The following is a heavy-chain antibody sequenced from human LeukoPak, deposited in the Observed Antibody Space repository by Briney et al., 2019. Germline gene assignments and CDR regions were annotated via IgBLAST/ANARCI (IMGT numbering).Heavy chain of an antibody. CDR2: ISYDGDDGSNI. CDR1: GFTFSSYA. Sequence: GGSLRLSCAASGFTFSSYAMHWVRQAPGKGLEWVAVISYDGDDGSNIYYADSVKGRFTISRDNAKNSLSLQMNNLRVEDTAVYYCARAGSHWHYVYWGQGTVVTVSS. CDR3: ARAGSHWHYVY. J-gene: IGHJ4*02. D-gene: IGHD3-10*01. V-gene: IGHV3-30-3*01.